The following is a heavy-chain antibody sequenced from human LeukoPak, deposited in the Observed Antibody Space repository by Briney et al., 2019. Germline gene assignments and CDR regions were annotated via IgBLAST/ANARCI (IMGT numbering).Heavy chain of an antibody. V-gene: IGHV4-59*01. CDR2: IYYSGST. CDR1: GGSISSYY. CDR3: ARKYCSGGSCYGPTPDIFDY. D-gene: IGHD2-15*01. Sequence: SETLSLTCTVSGGSISSYYWSWIRQPPGKGLEWVGYIYYSGSTNYNPSLKSRVTISVDTSKNQFSLKLSSVTAADTAVYYCARKYCSGGSCYGPTPDIFDYWGQGTLVTVSS. J-gene: IGHJ4*02.